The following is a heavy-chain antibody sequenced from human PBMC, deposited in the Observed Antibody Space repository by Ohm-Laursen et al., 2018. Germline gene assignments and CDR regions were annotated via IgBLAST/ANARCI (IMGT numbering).Heavy chain of an antibody. V-gene: IGHV3-11*01. Sequence: SLRLSCAASGFTFSDYYMSWIRQAPGKGLEWVSYISSSGSTIYYADSVKGRFTISRDNAKNSLYLQMNSLRAEDTAVYYCAREGQHTATVPKNFDYWGQGTLVTVSS. J-gene: IGHJ4*02. CDR1: GFTFSDYY. D-gene: IGHD5-18*01. CDR3: AREGQHTATVPKNFDY. CDR2: ISSSGSTI.